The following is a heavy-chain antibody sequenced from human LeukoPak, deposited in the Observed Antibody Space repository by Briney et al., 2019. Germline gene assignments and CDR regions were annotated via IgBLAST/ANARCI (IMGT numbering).Heavy chain of an antibody. CDR1: GFTFRSYA. CDR3: ARGAPIVVVPAALVDY. D-gene: IGHD2-2*01. J-gene: IGHJ4*02. CDR2: ISYDGSNK. Sequence: GGSLRLSCAASGFTFRSYAMHWVRQAPGKGLEWVAVISYDGSNKYYADSVKGRFTISRDNSKNTLYLQMNSLRAEDTAVYYCARGAPIVVVPAALVDYWGQGTLVTVSS. V-gene: IGHV3-30-3*01.